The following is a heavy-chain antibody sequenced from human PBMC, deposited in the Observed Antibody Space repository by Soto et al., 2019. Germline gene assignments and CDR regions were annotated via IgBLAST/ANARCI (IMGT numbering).Heavy chain of an antibody. J-gene: IGHJ6*02. CDR3: ARESGTGQLYYYYGMDV. V-gene: IGHV1-18*01. Sequence: GASVKVSCKASGYTFTSYGISWVRQAPGQGLEWMGWISAYNGNTNYAQKLQGRVTMTTDTSTSTAYMELRSLRSDDTAVYYCARESGTGQLYYYYGMDVWGQGTTVTVSS. CDR1: GYTFTSYG. D-gene: IGHD1-26*01. CDR2: ISAYNGNT.